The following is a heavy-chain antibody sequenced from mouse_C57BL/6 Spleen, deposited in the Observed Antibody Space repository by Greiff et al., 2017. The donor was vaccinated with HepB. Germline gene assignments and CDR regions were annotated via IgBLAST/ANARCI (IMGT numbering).Heavy chain of an antibody. CDR1: GFSFNTYA. Sequence: EVQLVESGGGLVQPKGSLKLSCAASGFSFNTYAMNWVRQAPGKGLEWVARIRSKSNNYATYYADSVTDRFTISRDDSESMLYLQMNNLKTEDTAMYYCVTSAGYDGYYGFAYWGQGTLVTVSA. CDR2: IRSKSNNYAT. CDR3: VTSAGYDGYYGFAY. V-gene: IGHV10-1*01. J-gene: IGHJ3*01. D-gene: IGHD2-3*01.